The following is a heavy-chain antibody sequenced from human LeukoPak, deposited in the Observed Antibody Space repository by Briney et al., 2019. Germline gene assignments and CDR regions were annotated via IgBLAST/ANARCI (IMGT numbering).Heavy chain of an antibody. Sequence: PGESLMIYCHGPSYSFTSYLIGWVRQMPGKGLEWMGFIFPGDSDNRYSPSFQGQVTISTDKSTSTDYLQWSSLKTSDTAMYYCARQTEFMITFVGVIVYYFDYWGQGTLVTVSS. CDR3: ARQTEFMITFVGVIVYYFDY. CDR1: SYSFTSYL. CDR2: IFPGDSDN. J-gene: IGHJ4*02. V-gene: IGHV5-51*01. D-gene: IGHD3-16*02.